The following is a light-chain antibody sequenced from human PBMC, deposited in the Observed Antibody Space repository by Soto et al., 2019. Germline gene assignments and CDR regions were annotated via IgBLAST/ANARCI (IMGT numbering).Light chain of an antibody. Sequence: EIVLTQSPATLSLSPGERATLSCRASQSVTSLLAWYQQKPGHAPRLLIYDASNRATGIPARFSGSGSGTDFTLTISSLEPEDFAVYYCQQRTNWPLTFGPGTKVEIK. CDR1: QSVTSL. CDR3: QQRTNWPLT. V-gene: IGKV3-11*01. CDR2: DAS. J-gene: IGKJ3*01.